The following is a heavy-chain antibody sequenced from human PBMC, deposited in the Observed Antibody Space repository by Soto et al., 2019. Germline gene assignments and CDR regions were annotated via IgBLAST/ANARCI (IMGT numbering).Heavy chain of an antibody. V-gene: IGHV1-69*13. Sequence: SVNVSCKASGGTFSSYAISWVRQAPGQGLEWMGGIIPIFGTANYAQKFQGRVTITADESTSTAYMELSSLRSEDTAVYYCAGGEEYSGSYLPYAFDIWGQGTMVTVSS. CDR2: IIPIFGTA. CDR3: AGGEEYSGSYLPYAFDI. CDR1: GGTFSSYA. J-gene: IGHJ3*02. D-gene: IGHD1-26*01.